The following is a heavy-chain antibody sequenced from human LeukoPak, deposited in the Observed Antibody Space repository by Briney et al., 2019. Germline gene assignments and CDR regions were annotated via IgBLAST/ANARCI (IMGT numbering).Heavy chain of an antibody. CDR3: ARGEYSSKLDPPLEYYYYMDV. CDR1: GFTFSSYW. J-gene: IGHJ6*03. Sequence: PGGSLRLSCAASGFTFSSYWMHWVRQAPGKGLVWVSRINSDGSSTSYADSVKGRFTISRDNAKNTLYLQMNSLRAEDTAVYYCARGEYSSKLDPPLEYYYYMDVWGKGTTVTVSS. D-gene: IGHD6-13*01. V-gene: IGHV3-74*01. CDR2: INSDGSST.